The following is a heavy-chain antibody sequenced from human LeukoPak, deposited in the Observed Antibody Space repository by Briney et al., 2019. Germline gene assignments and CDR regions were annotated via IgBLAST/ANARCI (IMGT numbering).Heavy chain of an antibody. CDR2: IYYSGST. CDR3: ASSNSIHLLFDY. Sequence: SETLSLTCTVSGGSISIYYCSWIRQPPGKGLEWIGYIYYSGSTNYNPSPKSRVTISVDTSKNQFSLKLSSVTAADTAVYYCASSNSIHLLFDYWGQGTLVTVSS. CDR1: GGSISIYY. D-gene: IGHD1-1*01. J-gene: IGHJ4*02. V-gene: IGHV4-59*08.